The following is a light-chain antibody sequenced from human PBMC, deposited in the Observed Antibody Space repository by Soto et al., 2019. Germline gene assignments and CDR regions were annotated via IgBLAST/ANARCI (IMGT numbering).Light chain of an antibody. V-gene: IGKV1-39*01. CDR2: AAS. J-gene: IGKJ5*01. CDR1: KDIRTY. Sequence: IQMTQPPSSLSASIGDSVIITCRARKDIRTYLNWYQHKPGRAPKHLIYAASSLQAGVPSRFTGSGSGTEFTLTIDSLQPEDFATYYCQQSYTTPRITFGQGTRLEIK. CDR3: QQSYTTPRIT.